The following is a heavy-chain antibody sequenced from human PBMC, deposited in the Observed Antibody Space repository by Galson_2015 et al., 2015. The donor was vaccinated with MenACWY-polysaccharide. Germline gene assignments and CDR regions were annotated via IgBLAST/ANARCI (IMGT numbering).Heavy chain of an antibody. CDR3: VKAHETSGWNRGPGY. Sequence: SLRLSCAASGFTSSAYTMSWIRQAPGKGLEWVTVISIDGRNTYYADPVKGRFTISRDNSKNTLFLQMNGLTAEDTAVYYCVKAHETSGWNRGPGYWGQGTLVTVSS. V-gene: IGHV3-23*01. J-gene: IGHJ4*02. CDR2: ISIDGRNT. CDR1: GFTSSAYT. D-gene: IGHD6-19*01.